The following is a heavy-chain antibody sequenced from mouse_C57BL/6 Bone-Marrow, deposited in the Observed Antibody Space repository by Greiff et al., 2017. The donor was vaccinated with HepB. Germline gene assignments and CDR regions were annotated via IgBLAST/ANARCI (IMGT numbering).Heavy chain of an antibody. CDR3: AREGWLAWFAY. D-gene: IGHD2-3*01. Sequence: EVKVVESGGGLVKPGGSLKLSCAASGFTFSDYGMHWVRQAPEKGLEWVAYISSGSSTIYYADTVKGRFTISRDNAKNTLFLQMTSLRSEDTAMYYCAREGWLAWFAYWGQGTLVTVSA. CDR1: GFTFSDYG. J-gene: IGHJ3*01. CDR2: ISSGSSTI. V-gene: IGHV5-17*01.